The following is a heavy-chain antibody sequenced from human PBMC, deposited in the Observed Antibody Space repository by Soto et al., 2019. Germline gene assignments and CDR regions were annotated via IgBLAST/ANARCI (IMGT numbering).Heavy chain of an antibody. V-gene: IGHV1-2*02. J-gene: IGHJ4*02. D-gene: IGHD6-13*01. CDR2: INPNSGGT. Sequence: GASVKVSCKASGYTFTDYYMHWVRQAPGQGLEWMGWINPNSGGTNSAQKFQDRVTMTRDTSISTAYMELKRLRSDDTAVYYCARDPAEVLAVAGTSDYWGQGTLVTVSS. CDR3: ARDPAEVLAVAGTSDY. CDR1: GYTFTDYY.